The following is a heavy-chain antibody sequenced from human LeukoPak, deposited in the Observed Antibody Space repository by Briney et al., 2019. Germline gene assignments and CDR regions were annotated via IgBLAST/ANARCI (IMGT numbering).Heavy chain of an antibody. CDR2: INHSGST. Sequence: PSETLSLTCAVYGGSFSGYYWSWIRQPPGKGLEWIGEINHSGSTNYNPSLKSRVTISVDTSKNQFSLKLSSVTAADTAVYYCASARAGGSYYYWGQGTLVTVSS. D-gene: IGHD1-26*01. V-gene: IGHV4-34*01. J-gene: IGHJ4*02. CDR3: ASARAGGSYYY. CDR1: GGSFSGYY.